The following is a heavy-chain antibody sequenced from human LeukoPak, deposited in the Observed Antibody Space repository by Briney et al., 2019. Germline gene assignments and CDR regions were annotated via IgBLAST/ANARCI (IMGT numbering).Heavy chain of an antibody. J-gene: IGHJ6*02. CDR3: ASPTLDDIYYYYGMDV. V-gene: IGHV1-69*13. CDR2: IIPIFGTA. D-gene: IGHD3-22*01. Sequence: GASVNVSCKASGGTFSSYAISWARQAPGQGLEWMGGIIPIFGTANYAQKFQGRVTITADESTSTAYMELSSLRSEDTAVYYCASPTLDDIYYYYGMDVWGQGTTVTVSS. CDR1: GGTFSSYA.